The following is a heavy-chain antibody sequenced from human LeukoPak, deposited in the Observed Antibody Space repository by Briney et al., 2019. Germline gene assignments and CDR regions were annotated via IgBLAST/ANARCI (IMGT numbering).Heavy chain of an antibody. CDR3: ARAEAGTRGRNWFDP. D-gene: IGHD6-19*01. CDR1: GGTFSSYA. Sequence: SVKVSCKASGGTFSSYAISWVRQAPGQGLQWMGKIIPILVIANYAQTFQGRVTITTDKSKNTHYMQLSSLRAEDTAVYYCARAEAGTRGRNWFDPWGQGTLVTVSS. J-gene: IGHJ5*02. CDR2: IIPILVIA. V-gene: IGHV1-69*04.